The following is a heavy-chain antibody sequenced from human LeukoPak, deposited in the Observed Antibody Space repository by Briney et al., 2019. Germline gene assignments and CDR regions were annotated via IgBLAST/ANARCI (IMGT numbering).Heavy chain of an antibody. J-gene: IGHJ6*02. V-gene: IGHV3-33*03. Sequence: PGRSLRLSCAASGFTFSSYGMHWVRQAPGKGLEWVAVIWYDGSNKYYADSVKGRFTISRDNAKNSLYLQMNSLRAEDTAVYYCASALPKQQLVRRPYGMDVWGQGTTVTVSS. CDR3: ASALPKQQLVRRPYGMDV. CDR1: GFTFSSYG. D-gene: IGHD6-13*01. CDR2: IWYDGSNK.